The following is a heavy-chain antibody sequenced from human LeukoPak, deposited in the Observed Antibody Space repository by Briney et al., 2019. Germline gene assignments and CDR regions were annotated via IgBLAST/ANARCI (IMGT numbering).Heavy chain of an antibody. V-gene: IGHV4-59*08. D-gene: IGHD4/OR15-4a*01. Sequence: SETLSLTCTVSGGSISSYYWSWIRQPPGKGLEWIGYIYDSGSTNYNPSLESRVTISVDTSKNQFSLKLSSVTAADTAVYYCARSIHDYGDAFDIWGQGTMVTVSS. CDR2: IYDSGST. CDR1: GGSISSYY. CDR3: ARSIHDYGDAFDI. J-gene: IGHJ3*02.